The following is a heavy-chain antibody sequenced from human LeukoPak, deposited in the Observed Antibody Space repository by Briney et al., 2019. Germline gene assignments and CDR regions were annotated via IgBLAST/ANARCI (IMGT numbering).Heavy chain of an antibody. CDR2: VSGSGGTP. V-gene: IGHV3-23*01. Sequence: PGGSLRLSCAASGFTFSNYAMTWVRQVPGKELEWVSSVSGSGGTPYYADSVKGRFTISRDSSKNTLYLQMNSLRVEDTAVYYCAKDRPLNWGYYFDYWGQGTLVTVSS. D-gene: IGHD7-27*01. J-gene: IGHJ4*02. CDR1: GFTFSNYA. CDR3: AKDRPLNWGYYFDY.